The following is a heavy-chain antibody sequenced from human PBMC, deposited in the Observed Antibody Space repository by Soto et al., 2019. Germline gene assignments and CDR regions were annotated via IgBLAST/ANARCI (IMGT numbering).Heavy chain of an antibody. D-gene: IGHD3-16*02. J-gene: IGHJ4*02. Sequence: GGSLRLSCAASGFTFSSYWMSWVRQAPGKGLEWVANIKQDGSEKYYVDSVKGRFTISRDNAKNSLYLQMNSLRAEDTAVYYCARLHLGELSFGSLPDYWGQGTLVTVSS. CDR3: ARLHLGELSFGSLPDY. CDR2: IKQDGSEK. V-gene: IGHV3-7*01. CDR1: GFTFSSYW.